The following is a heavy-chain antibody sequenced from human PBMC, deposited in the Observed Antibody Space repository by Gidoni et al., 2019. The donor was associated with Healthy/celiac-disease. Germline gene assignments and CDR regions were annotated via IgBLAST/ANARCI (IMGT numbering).Heavy chain of an antibody. CDR2: IYYSGST. CDR3: ARDTVGATTELDY. J-gene: IGHJ4*02. Sequence: QLQLQESGPGLVKPSETLSLTCTVSGASISSSSYYWGWIRQPPGKGLEWIGSIYYSGSTYYNPSLKSRVTISVDTSKNQFSLKLSSVTAADTAVYYCARDTVGATTELDYWGQGTLVTVSS. CDR1: GASISSSSYY. D-gene: IGHD1-26*01. V-gene: IGHV4-39*02.